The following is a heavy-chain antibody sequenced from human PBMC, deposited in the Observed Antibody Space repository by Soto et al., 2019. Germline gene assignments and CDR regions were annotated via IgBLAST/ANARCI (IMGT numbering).Heavy chain of an antibody. J-gene: IGHJ6*02. CDR2: INHSGST. D-gene: IGHD4-4*01. CDR1: GGSFSGYY. Sequence: PEETLSLTCAVYGGSFSGYYWSWIRQPPGKGLEWIGEINHSGSTNYNPSLKSRVTISVDTSKNQFSLKLSSVTAADTAVYYCARGDSNYEGDYYYGMDVWGQGTTVTVSS. CDR3: ARGDSNYEGDYYYGMDV. V-gene: IGHV4-34*01.